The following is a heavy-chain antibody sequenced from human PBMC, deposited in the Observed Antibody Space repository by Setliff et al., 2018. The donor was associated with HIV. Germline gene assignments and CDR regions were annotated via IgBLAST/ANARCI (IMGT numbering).Heavy chain of an antibody. CDR3: ARGGSRGSWYWDY. D-gene: IGHD6-13*01. V-gene: IGHV4-30-2*01. CDR1: GGFISTGGYS. Sequence: SETLSLTCTVSGGFISTGGYSWSWIRQPPGKGLEWIGYIYHSGNTYYNPSLKSRVSISVDRSKNHFSPRLSSVTAADTAVYYWARGGSRGSWYWDYWGQGTLVTVSS. J-gene: IGHJ4*02. CDR2: IYHSGNT.